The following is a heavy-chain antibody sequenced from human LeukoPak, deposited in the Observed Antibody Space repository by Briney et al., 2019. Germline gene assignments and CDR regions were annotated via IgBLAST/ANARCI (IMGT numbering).Heavy chain of an antibody. J-gene: IGHJ4*02. CDR3: ARGDSGYDFVRYFDY. D-gene: IGHD5-12*01. CDR2: INHSGST. Sequence: SETLSLTRAVYGGSFSGYYWSWIRQPPGKGLEWIGEINHSGSTNYNPSLKSRVTISVDTSKNQFSLKLSSVTAADTAVYYCARGDSGYDFVRYFDYWGRGTLVTVSS. CDR1: GGSFSGYY. V-gene: IGHV4-34*01.